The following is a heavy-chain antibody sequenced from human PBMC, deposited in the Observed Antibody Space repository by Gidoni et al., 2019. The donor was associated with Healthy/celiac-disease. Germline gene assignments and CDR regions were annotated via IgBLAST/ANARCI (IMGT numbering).Heavy chain of an antibody. CDR2: ISYDGSNK. J-gene: IGHJ6*02. V-gene: IGHV3-30-3*01. CDR3: ARDGRPLWFGEGGMDV. CDR1: GFTFSSYA. Sequence: QVQLVESGGGVVQPGRSLRLSGAASGFTFSSYAMHWVRQAPGKGLEWVAVISYDGSNKYYADSVKVRFTISRDNSKNTLYLQMNSLRAEDTALYYCARDGRPLWFGEGGMDVWGQGTTVTVSS. D-gene: IGHD3-10*01.